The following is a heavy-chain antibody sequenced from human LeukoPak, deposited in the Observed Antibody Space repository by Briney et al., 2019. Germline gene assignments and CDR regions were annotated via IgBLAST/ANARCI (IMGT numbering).Heavy chain of an antibody. J-gene: IGHJ3*01. Sequence: SGGSLRLSCAASGFTVSSNYMTWVRQAPGKGLEWVSVIYSGGNTYYADSVKGRFTTSRDNSKNTVYLQMNSLRAEDTAIYYCARGARAMAWGQGTMVTVSS. V-gene: IGHV3-66*01. CDR1: GFTVSSNY. D-gene: IGHD5-18*01. CDR2: IYSGGNT. CDR3: ARGARAMA.